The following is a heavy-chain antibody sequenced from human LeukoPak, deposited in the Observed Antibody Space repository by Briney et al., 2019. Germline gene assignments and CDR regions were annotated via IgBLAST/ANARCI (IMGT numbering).Heavy chain of an antibody. CDR3: AKGPNCSGGSCYVFDY. Sequence: GGSLRLSCAASGFTFDDYAMQWVRQAPGKGLEWVSGISWNSGSIGYADSVKGRFTISRDNAKNSLYLQMNSLRAEDTALYYCAKGPNCSGGSCYVFDYWGQGTLVTVSS. V-gene: IGHV3-9*01. CDR1: GFTFDDYA. CDR2: ISWNSGSI. D-gene: IGHD2-15*01. J-gene: IGHJ4*02.